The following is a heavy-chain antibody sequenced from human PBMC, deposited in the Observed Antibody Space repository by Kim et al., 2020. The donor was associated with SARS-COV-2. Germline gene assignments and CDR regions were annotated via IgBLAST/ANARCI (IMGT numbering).Heavy chain of an antibody. V-gene: IGHV3-30*18. CDR3: AKDQIGITMIVVVNPPGMDV. CDR1: GFTFSSYG. Sequence: GGSLRLSCAASGFTFSSYGMHWVRQAPGKGLEWVAVISYDGSNKYYADSVKGRFTISRDNSKNTLYLQMNSLRAEDTAVYYCAKDQIGITMIVVVNPPGMDVWGQGTTVTVSS. D-gene: IGHD3-22*01. J-gene: IGHJ6*02. CDR2: ISYDGSNK.